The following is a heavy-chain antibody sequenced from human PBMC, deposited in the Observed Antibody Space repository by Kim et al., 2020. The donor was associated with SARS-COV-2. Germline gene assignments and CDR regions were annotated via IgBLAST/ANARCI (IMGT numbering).Heavy chain of an antibody. CDR2: IKPDGSDK. J-gene: IGHJ4*02. CDR1: GFPFTTYY. Sequence: GGSLRLSCAASGFPFTTYYMTWVRQAPGKGLEWVANIKPDGSDKNYVESVKGRFTISRDNTERSLSLQMNSLRVEDTAVYYCAGGGGSYYSVWGRGTLVT. CDR3: AGGGGSYYSV. V-gene: IGHV3-7*01. D-gene: IGHD1-26*01.